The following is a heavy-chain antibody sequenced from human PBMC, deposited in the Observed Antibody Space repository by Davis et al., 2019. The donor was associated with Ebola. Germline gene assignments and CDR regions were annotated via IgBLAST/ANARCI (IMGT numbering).Heavy chain of an antibody. D-gene: IGHD3-9*01. CDR2: ISGSGGST. CDR3: AKELDYDILTGYLAGPDKDYGMDV. V-gene: IGHV3-23*01. J-gene: IGHJ6*02. CDR1: GFTFSSYA. Sequence: GESLKISCAASGFTFSSYAMSWVRQAPGKGLEWVSAISGSGGSTYYADSVKGRFTISRDNSKNTLYLQMNSLRAEDTAVYYCAKELDYDILTGYLAGPDKDYGMDVWGQGTTVTVSS.